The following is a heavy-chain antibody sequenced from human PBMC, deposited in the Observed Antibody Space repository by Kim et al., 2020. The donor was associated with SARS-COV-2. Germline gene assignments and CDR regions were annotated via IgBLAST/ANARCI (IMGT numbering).Heavy chain of an antibody. CDR3: TTFTGYSSSWYGG. D-gene: IGHD6-13*01. J-gene: IGHJ4*02. Sequence: GGSLRLSCAASGFTFSNAWMSWVRQAPGKGLEWVGRIKSKTDGGTTDYAAPVKGRFTISRDDSKNTLYLQMNSLKTEDTAVYYCTTFTGYSSSWYGGWGQGTLVTVSS. V-gene: IGHV3-15*01. CDR2: IKSKTDGGTT. CDR1: GFTFSNAW.